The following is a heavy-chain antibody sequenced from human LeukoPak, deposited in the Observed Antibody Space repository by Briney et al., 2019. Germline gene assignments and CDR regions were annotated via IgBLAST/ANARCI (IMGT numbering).Heavy chain of an antibody. CDR3: TTDYPRLGYCSSTSCPHIGSSGWYDAFDI. CDR2: IKSKTDGGTT. CDR1: GFTFSNAW. Sequence: GGSLRLSCAASGFTFSNAWMSWVRQAPGKGLEWVGRIKSKTDGGTTDYAAPVKGRFTISRDDSKNTLYLQMNSLKTEDTAVYYCTTDYPRLGYCSSTSCPHIGSSGWYDAFDIWGQGTMVTVSS. V-gene: IGHV3-15*01. J-gene: IGHJ3*02. D-gene: IGHD2-2*01.